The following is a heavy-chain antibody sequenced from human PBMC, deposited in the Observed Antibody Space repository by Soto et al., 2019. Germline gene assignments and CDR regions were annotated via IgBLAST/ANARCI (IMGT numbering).Heavy chain of an antibody. CDR2: IIPIFGTA. V-gene: IGHV1-69*06. J-gene: IGHJ6*02. D-gene: IGHD3-10*01. CDR1: GGTFSSYA. Sequence: SVKVSCKASGGTFSSYAISWVRQAPGQGLEWMGGIIPIFGTANYAQKFQGRVTITADKSTSTAYMELSSLRSEDTAVYYCAREDGLWFGELLGYYYGMDVWGQGTTVTVS. CDR3: AREDGLWFGELLGYYYGMDV.